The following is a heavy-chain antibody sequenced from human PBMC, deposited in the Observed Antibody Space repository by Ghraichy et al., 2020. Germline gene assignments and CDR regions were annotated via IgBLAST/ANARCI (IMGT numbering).Heavy chain of an antibody. CDR1: GGSISSSSYY. D-gene: IGHD3-10*01. V-gene: IGHV4-39*01. J-gene: IGHJ6*02. CDR3: ARRLYGSGSKPYYYGMDV. Sequence: SETLSLTCTVSGGSISSSSYYWGWIRQPPGKGLEWIGSIYYSGSTYYNPSLKSRVTISVDTSKNQFSLKLSSVTAADTAVYYCARRLYGSGSKPYYYGMDVWGQGTTVTVSS. CDR2: IYYSGST.